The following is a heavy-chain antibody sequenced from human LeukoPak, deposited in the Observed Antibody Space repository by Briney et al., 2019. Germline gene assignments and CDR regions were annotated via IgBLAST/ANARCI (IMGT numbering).Heavy chain of an antibody. CDR2: IYYSGST. J-gene: IGHJ4*02. CDR3: ARHVSTIGESFFDY. D-gene: IGHD2/OR15-2a*01. V-gene: IGHV4-39*01. Sequence: PSEALSLTCTVSGCSISSSSYYWGWLRQPPGKGLEWIGSIYYSGSTYYNPSLKSRVTISVDTSKNEFSLKLSSVTAADTAVYYCARHVSTIGESFFDYWGQGTLVTVSS. CDR1: GCSISSSSYY.